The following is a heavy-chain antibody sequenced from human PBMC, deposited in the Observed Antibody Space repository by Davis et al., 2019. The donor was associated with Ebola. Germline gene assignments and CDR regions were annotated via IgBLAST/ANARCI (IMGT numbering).Heavy chain of an antibody. D-gene: IGHD3-10*01. J-gene: IGHJ4*02. CDR2: ISYDGSNK. Sequence: GGSLRLSCAASGFTFSSAWMNWVRKAPGKGLEWVAVISYDGSNKYYADSMKGRFTISRDNSKNTLYLQMNSLRAEDTAVYYCATSLWFGDNYFDYWGQGTLVTVSS. CDR3: ATSLWFGDNYFDY. V-gene: IGHV3-30-3*01. CDR1: GFTFSSAW.